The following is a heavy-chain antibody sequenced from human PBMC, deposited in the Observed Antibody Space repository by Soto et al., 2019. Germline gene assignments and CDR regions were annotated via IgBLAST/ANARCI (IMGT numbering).Heavy chain of an antibody. CDR2: INGVGTYT. Sequence: EVQLVESGGGSAQPGGSLRLSCAASGFTFSNYWIHWVRQAPGKGPMWVSRINGVGTYTNYADPVRGRFSISRDNSENTVYLQMNSLRAEDTAMYYCVRDFRSSDFWGQGTPVTVSS. CDR3: VRDFRSSDF. V-gene: IGHV3-74*01. J-gene: IGHJ4*02. CDR1: GFTFSNYW. D-gene: IGHD3-3*01.